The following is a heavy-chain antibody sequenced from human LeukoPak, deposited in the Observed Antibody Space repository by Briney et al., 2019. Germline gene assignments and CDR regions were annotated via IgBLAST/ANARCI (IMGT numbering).Heavy chain of an antibody. CDR2: VHYSGST. V-gene: IGHV4-39*01. CDR1: GXSISRSNFY. CDR3: ARPTYYDNSGYYY. Sequence: PSETLSLTCTASGXSISRSNFYWGWIRQPPGKGLEWVGSVHYSGSTYYNPSLKSRVTISVDTSKNQFSLKLTSVTAADTAVYYCARPTYYDNSGYYYWGQGTLVTVSS. J-gene: IGHJ4*02. D-gene: IGHD3-22*01.